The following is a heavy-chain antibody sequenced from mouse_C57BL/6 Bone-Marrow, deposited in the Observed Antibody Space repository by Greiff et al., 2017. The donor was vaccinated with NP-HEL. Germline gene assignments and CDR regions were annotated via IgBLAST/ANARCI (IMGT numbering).Heavy chain of an antibody. J-gene: IGHJ3*01. D-gene: IGHD1-1*01. V-gene: IGHV5-6*01. CDR3: ARPCSTLAWVAY. Sequence: EVKLVESGGDLVKPGGSLKLSCAASGFTFSSYGMSWVRQTPDKRLEWVATISSGGSYTYYPDSVKGRFTISRDNAKNTLYLQMSSLKSEDTAMYYCARPCSTLAWVAYWGQGTLVTVSA. CDR1: GFTFSSYG. CDR2: ISSGGSYT.